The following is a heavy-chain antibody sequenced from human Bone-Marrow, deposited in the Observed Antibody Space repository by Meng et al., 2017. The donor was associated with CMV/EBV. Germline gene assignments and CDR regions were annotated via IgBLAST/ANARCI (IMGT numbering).Heavy chain of an antibody. J-gene: IGHJ6*02. CDR1: GFTFSSYA. CDR3: ARDLIHDFWSGYGYYYGMDV. CDR2: ISYDGSNK. D-gene: IGHD3-3*01. Sequence: GGSLRLSCAASGFTFSSYAMHWVRQAPGKGLEWVAVISYDGSNKYYADSMKGRFTISRDNAKNSLHLQMNSLRAEDTAVYYCARDLIHDFWSGYGYYYGMDVWGRGTTVTVSS. V-gene: IGHV3-30*04.